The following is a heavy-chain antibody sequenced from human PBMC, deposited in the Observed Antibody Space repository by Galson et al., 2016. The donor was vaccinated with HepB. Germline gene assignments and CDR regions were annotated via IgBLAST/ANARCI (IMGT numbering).Heavy chain of an antibody. V-gene: IGHV3-30*03. CDR3: ATNGDGYNYFLY. CDR1: GFTFRNYG. D-gene: IGHD5-24*01. J-gene: IGHJ4*02. CDR2: ISYDESIK. Sequence: SLRLSCAGSGFTFRNYGMHWVRQAPGKGLEWVAVISYDESIKYYADPGKGRSTISRDNSKNTLYLQMSSLRAEDTAVYYCATNGDGYNYFLYWGQGTLVTVSS.